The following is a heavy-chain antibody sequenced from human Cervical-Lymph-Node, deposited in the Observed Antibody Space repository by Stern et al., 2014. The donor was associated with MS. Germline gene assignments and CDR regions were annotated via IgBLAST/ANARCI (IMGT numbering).Heavy chain of an antibody. D-gene: IGHD4-23*01. CDR3: VREGGGNSGEAFDV. Sequence: QDQLVQSGAELRKPGASVKLSCKASGYTFINFFMHWVRQAPGQGLEWMGIINPVGGSTTYAQKFQGRVSLTSDSSTSAVYMDLSSLRSDDTAVYYCVREGGGNSGEAFDVWGQGTWVTVSS. J-gene: IGHJ3*01. CDR1: GYTFINFF. CDR2: INPVGGST. V-gene: IGHV1-46*01.